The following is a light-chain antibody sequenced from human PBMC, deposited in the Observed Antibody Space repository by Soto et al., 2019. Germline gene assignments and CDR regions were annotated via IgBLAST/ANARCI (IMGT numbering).Light chain of an antibody. Sequence: DIQMTQSTSTLSGSVGDRVTITCRASQTISSWLAWYQQKPGKAPKLLIYKASTLKSGVPSRFSGRGSGTEFTLTISSLQPDDFATYYCQHYNSYSEAFGQGTKVEL. CDR2: KAS. J-gene: IGKJ1*01. CDR3: QHYNSYSEA. CDR1: QTISSW. V-gene: IGKV1-5*03.